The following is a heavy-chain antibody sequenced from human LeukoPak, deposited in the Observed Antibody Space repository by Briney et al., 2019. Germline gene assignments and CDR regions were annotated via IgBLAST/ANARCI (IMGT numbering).Heavy chain of an antibody. CDR2: IHYSGTT. D-gene: IGHD3-22*01. Sequence: RSQTLSLTCTVSGGSISSGGCYWTWIRQLPGKGLEWIGYIHYSGTTYYIPSLTSRISMSVDTSKNQFSLKLRSMTAADPAVYSCARNYYDTRRTYDIWGPGTMVTVSS. J-gene: IGHJ3*02. CDR1: GGSISSGGCY. V-gene: IGHV4-31*03. CDR3: ARNYYDTRRTYDI.